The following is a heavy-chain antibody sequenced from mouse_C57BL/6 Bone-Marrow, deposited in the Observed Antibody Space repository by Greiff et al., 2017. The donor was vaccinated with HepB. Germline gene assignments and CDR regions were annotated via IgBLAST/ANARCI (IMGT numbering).Heavy chain of an antibody. D-gene: IGHD1-1*01. J-gene: IGHJ4*01. CDR1: GYTFTDYY. V-gene: IGHV1-19*01. CDR3: AGITTVVENYAMDY. Sequence: VQLKQSGPVLVKPGASVKMSCKASGYTFTDYYMNWVKQSHGKSLEWIGVINPYNGGTSYNQKFKGKATLTVDKSSSTAYMELNSLTSEDSAVYYCAGITTVVENYAMDYWGQGTSVTVSS. CDR2: INPYNGGT.